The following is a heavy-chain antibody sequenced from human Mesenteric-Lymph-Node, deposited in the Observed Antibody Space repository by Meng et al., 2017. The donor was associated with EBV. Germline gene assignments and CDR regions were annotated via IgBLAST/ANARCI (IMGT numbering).Heavy chain of an antibody. D-gene: IGHD2-15*01. V-gene: IGHV1-3*01. J-gene: IGHJ4*02. CDR1: GYTFNSYA. CDR2: INAGNGNT. CDR3: ARYCSGGSCYGPQFDY. Sequence: QVQLCQAGDEVKKPGALVKVSCKASGYTFNSYAMHWVRQAPGQRLEWMGWINAGNGNTKYSQKFQGRVTITRDTSASTAYMELSSLRSEDTAVYYCARYCSGGSCYGPQFDYWGQGTLVTVSS.